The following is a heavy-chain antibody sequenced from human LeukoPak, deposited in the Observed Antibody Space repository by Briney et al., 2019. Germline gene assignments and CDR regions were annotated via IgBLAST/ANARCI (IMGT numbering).Heavy chain of an antibody. CDR2: ISSGSSYI. CDR1: GFTFSTFS. CDR3: ARDRPLNWGYYFDY. Sequence: GGSLRLSCAASGFTFSTFSMNWVRQAPGKGLEWVSSISSGSSYIYYADSVKGRFTTSRDNAKNSLYLQMNSLRAEDTAVYYCARDRPLNWGYYFDYWGQGTLVTVSS. V-gene: IGHV3-21*01. D-gene: IGHD7-27*01. J-gene: IGHJ4*02.